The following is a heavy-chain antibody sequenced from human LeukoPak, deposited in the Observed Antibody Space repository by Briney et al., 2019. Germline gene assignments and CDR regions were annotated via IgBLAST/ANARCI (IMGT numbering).Heavy chain of an antibody. J-gene: IGHJ4*02. D-gene: IGHD2-15*01. CDR3: AKQKGYCSGGSCYYSDY. CDR1: GFTFSSYA. Sequence: GGSPRLSCAASGFTFSSYAMSWVRQAPGKGLEWVSTLSGSGASTSYADSVKGRFTISRDNSKNTLYLQMNSLRAEDTARYYCAKQKGYCSGGSCYYSDYWGQGTLVTVSS. V-gene: IGHV3-23*01. CDR2: LSGSGAST.